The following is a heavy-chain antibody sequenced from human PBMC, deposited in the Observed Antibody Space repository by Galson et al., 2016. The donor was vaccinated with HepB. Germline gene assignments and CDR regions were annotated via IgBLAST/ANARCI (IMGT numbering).Heavy chain of an antibody. D-gene: IGHD2-2*01. CDR1: GFTFRSYW. CDR2: ISYDGRNK. CDR3: AKDWNIVVVPAASSVDF. Sequence: SLRLSCAASGFTFRSYWMSWVRQAPGKGLEWVAVISYDGRNKYYADSVKGRFTISRDNSKNTLYLQINSLRAEDTAVYYCAKDWNIVVVPAASSVDFWGQGTLVTVSS. J-gene: IGHJ4*02. V-gene: IGHV3-30*19.